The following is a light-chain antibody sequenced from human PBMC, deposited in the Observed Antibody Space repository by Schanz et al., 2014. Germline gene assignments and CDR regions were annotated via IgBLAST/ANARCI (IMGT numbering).Light chain of an antibody. CDR2: SNN. CDR3: AAWDGTLRGHVV. J-gene: IGLJ2*01. V-gene: IGLV1-44*01. Sequence: QSVLTQPPSASGTPGQRVTISCSGSSSNIGSNTVNWYQQLPGTAPKPLIYSNNQRPSGVPDRFSGSKSGTSASLAISGLQSEDEADYYCAAWDGTLRGHVVFGGGTKLTVL. CDR1: SSNIGSNT.